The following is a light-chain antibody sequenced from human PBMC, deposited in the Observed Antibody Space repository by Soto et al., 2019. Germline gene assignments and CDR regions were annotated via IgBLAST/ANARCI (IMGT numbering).Light chain of an antibody. CDR1: QNVGSN. J-gene: IGKJ1*01. CDR3: HHYNNWPRT. CDR2: GAS. Sequence: EIVLTQSPATLSLSPGERATLSCRASQNVGSNLAWYQHKPGQAPRFLIYGASTRAAGIPARFSGSGSGTEFTLTISSLQSEDFAVYYCHHYNNWPRTFGQGTKVDIK. V-gene: IGKV3-15*01.